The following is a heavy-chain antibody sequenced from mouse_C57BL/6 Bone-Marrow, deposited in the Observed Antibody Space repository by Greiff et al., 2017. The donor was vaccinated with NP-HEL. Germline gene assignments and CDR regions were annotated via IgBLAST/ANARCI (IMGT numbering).Heavy chain of an antibody. CDR1: GYTFTSYW. D-gene: IGHD1-2*01. CDR3: ARELRREGYYAMDY. CDR2: IHPNSGST. Sequence: QVQLKQPGAELVKPGASVKLSCKASGYTFTSYWMHWVKQRPGQGLEWIGMIHPNSGSTNYNEKFKSKATLTVDKSSSTAYMQLSSLTSEDSAVYYCARELRREGYYAMDYWGQGTSVTVSS. J-gene: IGHJ4*01. V-gene: IGHV1-64*01.